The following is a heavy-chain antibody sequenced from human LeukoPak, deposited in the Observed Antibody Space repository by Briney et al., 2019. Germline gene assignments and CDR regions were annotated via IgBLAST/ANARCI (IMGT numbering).Heavy chain of an antibody. CDR1: GGTFSSYA. CDR2: IIPIFGTA. V-gene: IGHV1-69*13. Sequence: ASVKVSCKASGGTFSSYAIIWVRQAPGQGLEWMGGIIPIFGTANYAQKFQGRVTITADESTSTAYMELSSLRSEDTAVYYCARTNRGENYGDYVDWGQGTLVTVSS. D-gene: IGHD4-17*01. J-gene: IGHJ4*02. CDR3: ARTNRGENYGDYVD.